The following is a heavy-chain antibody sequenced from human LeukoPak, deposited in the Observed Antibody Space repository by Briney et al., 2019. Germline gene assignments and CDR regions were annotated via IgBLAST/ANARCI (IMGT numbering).Heavy chain of an antibody. D-gene: IGHD3-10*01. Sequence: ASVKVSCKASGYTFTGYYMHWVRQAPGQGLEWMGWINPNSGGTNYAQKFQGRVTMTRDTSISTAYMELSRLRSDDTAVYYCARGAVRGGSRYYYYYMDVWGKGTTVTVSS. CDR2: INPNSGGT. CDR1: GYTFTGYY. V-gene: IGHV1-2*02. J-gene: IGHJ6*03. CDR3: ARGAVRGGSRYYYYYMDV.